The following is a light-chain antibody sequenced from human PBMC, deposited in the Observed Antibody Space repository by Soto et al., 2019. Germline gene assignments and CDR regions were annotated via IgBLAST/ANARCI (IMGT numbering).Light chain of an antibody. CDR2: GAS. CDR1: QSVYNN. CDR3: QQLNSYPIT. J-gene: IGKJ5*01. Sequence: EIVMSQFPATLSVSPGERATLSCRASQSVYNNLAWYQQKPGQAPRLLISGASTRATGIPTRSSGSGSGTEFTLTISSLQPEDFATYYCQQLNSYPITFGQGTRLEIK. V-gene: IGKV3-15*01.